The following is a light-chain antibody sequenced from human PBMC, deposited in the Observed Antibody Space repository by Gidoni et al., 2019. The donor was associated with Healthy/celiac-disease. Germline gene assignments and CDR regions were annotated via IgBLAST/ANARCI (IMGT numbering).Light chain of an antibody. CDR3: QQRGNWPLT. Sequence: ELVLTQSPATLSLSAGERATPPCRASQVFSSNLAWYQPKPGQAPRLLIYGASNRATGIPARFSGSGSGTDFTLTISSLEPEDFAVYYCQQRGNWPLTFGEGTKVEIK. CDR2: GAS. V-gene: IGKV3-11*01. J-gene: IGKJ4*01. CDR1: QVFSSN.